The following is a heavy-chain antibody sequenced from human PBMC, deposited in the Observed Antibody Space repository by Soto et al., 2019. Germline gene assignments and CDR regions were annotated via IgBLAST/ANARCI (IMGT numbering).Heavy chain of an antibody. CDR2: IYQSGVT. CDR3: AGMPYTSGLRFDP. CDR1: GDSYSISTYC. V-gene: IGHV4-30-2*01. D-gene: IGHD6-19*01. J-gene: IGHJ5*02. Sequence: SETLSLTCNMSGDSYSISTYCWSWIRQPPGKALQWIGFIYQSGVTSYNPSLASRVSISLDRSNNQCSLKLKSVTAADTAVYFCAGMPYTSGLRFDPWGPGTLVTVSS.